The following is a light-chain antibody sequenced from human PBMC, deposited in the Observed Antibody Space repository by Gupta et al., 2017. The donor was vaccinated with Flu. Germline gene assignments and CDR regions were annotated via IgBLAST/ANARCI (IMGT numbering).Light chain of an antibody. CDR1: QSVANY. V-gene: IGKV3-11*01. CDR2: DAA. CDR3: QQRSNCPFT. J-gene: IGKJ4*01. Sequence: EIVLTQSPATLSLFPGESATLSCRASQSVANYLAWYQQKPGQAPRLLIYDAAKRATGVPGRFSGSGAGTEFTLTITSREPEDFAVYYCQQRSNCPFTFGRGTKVEIK.